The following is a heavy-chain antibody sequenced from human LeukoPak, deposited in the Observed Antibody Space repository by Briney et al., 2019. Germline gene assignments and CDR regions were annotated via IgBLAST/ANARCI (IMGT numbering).Heavy chain of an antibody. CDR2: IIPIFGTA. CDR3: AREGEFTMVRGVIFYFDY. CDR1: GGTFSSYA. J-gene: IGHJ4*02. V-gene: IGHV1-69*13. Sequence: ASVKVSCKASGGTFSSYAISWVRQAPGQGLEWMGGIIPIFGTANYAQKFQGRVTITADESTSTAYMELSSLRSEDTAVYYCAREGEFTMVRGVIFYFDYWGQGTLVTVSS. D-gene: IGHD3-10*01.